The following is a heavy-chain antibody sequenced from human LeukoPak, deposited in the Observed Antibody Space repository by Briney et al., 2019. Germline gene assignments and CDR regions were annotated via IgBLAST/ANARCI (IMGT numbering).Heavy chain of an antibody. J-gene: IGHJ4*02. CDR1: GFAFSSYA. CDR3: ARDWGDSSGYLLDY. V-gene: IGHV3-64*04. CDR2: ISSNGGST. Sequence: GGSLRLSCSASGFAFSSYAMHWVRQAPGKGLEYVSAISSNGGSTYYADSVKGRFTISRDNAKNTLYLQMNSLRAEDTAVYYCARDWGDSSGYLLDYWGQGTLVTVSS. D-gene: IGHD3-22*01.